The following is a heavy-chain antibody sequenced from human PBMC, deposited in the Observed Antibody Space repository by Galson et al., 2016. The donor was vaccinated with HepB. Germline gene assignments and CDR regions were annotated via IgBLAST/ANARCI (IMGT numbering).Heavy chain of an antibody. Sequence: SLRLSCAASDFTVSNNYMMWVRQAPGKGLEWVSLIYSGGTTHYTDSVKGRFTISRDSSKNTLYLLLNSLRAEDTAMYYCATLNYYSGRHYWGPGTLVIVSS. CDR1: DFTVSNNY. V-gene: IGHV3-53*01. CDR3: ATLNYYSGRHY. J-gene: IGHJ4*02. D-gene: IGHD3-10*01. CDR2: IYSGGTT.